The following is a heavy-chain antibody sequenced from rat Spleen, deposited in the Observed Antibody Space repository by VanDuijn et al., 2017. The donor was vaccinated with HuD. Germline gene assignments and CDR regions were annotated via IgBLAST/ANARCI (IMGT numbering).Heavy chain of an antibody. J-gene: IGHJ2*01. CDR2: ISAGGDNT. CDR3: TTDTFYDGTYYPGGFDY. V-gene: IGHV5-27*01. D-gene: IGHD1-12*02. CDR1: GFTFSNYY. Sequence: EVQLVESGGGLVQPGRSLKLSCAASGFTFSNYYMAWVRQAPTKGLEWVAYISAGGDNTYYRDSVKGRFTISRDNAKSTLYLQLDSLRSEDTATYYCTTDTFYDGTYYPGGFDYWGQGGMVTVSS.